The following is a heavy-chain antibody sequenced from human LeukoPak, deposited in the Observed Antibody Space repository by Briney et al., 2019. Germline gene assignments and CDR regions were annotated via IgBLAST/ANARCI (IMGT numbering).Heavy chain of an antibody. CDR3: ARTYYFDSSDYYFPMDV. Sequence: GGSLRLSCAASGFNFGIYIMHWVRQAPVKGLEYVSAITSDGVGTYHADSVKGRFIISRDNSKNTLYLQMGSLRAEDMAVYYCARTYYFDSSDYYFPMDVWGQGTTVTVSS. J-gene: IGHJ6*02. V-gene: IGHV3-64*02. CDR2: ITSDGVGT. D-gene: IGHD3-22*01. CDR1: GFNFGIYI.